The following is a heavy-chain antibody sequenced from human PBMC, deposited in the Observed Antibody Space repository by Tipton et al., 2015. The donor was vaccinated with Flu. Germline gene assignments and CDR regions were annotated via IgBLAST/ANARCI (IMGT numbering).Heavy chain of an antibody. Sequence: TLSLTCAVSGYSISSGDYWGWIRQPPGKGLEWIGSIYHSGSTYYNPSLKSRVTISVDTSKNQFSLKLTSVTAADTAVYYCARSTYYYGSGSADYWGQGTLVTVSS. V-gene: IGHV4-38-2*01. CDR2: IYHSGST. CDR1: GYSISSGDY. J-gene: IGHJ4*02. D-gene: IGHD3-10*01. CDR3: ARSTYYYGSGSADY.